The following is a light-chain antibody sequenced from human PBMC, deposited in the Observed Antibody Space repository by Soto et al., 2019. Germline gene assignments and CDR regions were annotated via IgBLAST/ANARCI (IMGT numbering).Light chain of an antibody. CDR3: LSYDSSLSGSV. CDR2: GNS. V-gene: IGLV1-40*01. J-gene: IGLJ3*02. Sequence: QSVLTQPPSVSGAPGQRVTISCTGSSSNIGAGYDVHWYQQLPGTAPNLLIYGNSNRPSGIPDRFSGSKSGTSASLAITGLQGEDEADYYGLSYDSSLSGSVFVGGTKLTVL. CDR1: SSNIGAGYD.